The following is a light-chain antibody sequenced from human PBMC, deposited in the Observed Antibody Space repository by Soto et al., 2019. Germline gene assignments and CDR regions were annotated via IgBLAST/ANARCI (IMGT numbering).Light chain of an antibody. CDR1: SSDVGGYNY. CDR3: SSYTSSSTVV. J-gene: IGLJ2*01. CDR2: EVS. Sequence: QSVLTQPASVSGSPGQSITISCTGTSSDVGGYNYVSWYQQHPGKAPKLMIYEVSNRPSGVSNRFSGSKSGNTASLTISGLQAEYEDDYYCSSYTSSSTVVFGGGTKLTVL. V-gene: IGLV2-14*01.